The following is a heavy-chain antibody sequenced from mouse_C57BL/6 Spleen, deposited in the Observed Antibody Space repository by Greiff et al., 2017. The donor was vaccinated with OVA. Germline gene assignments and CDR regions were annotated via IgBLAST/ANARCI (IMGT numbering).Heavy chain of an antibody. D-gene: IGHD1-1*01. CDR1: GYTFTDYE. J-gene: IGHJ4*01. Sequence: QVQLKQSGAELVRPGASVTLSCKASGYTFTDYEMHWVKQTPVHGLEWIGAIDPETGGTAYNQKFKGKAILTADKSSSTAYMELRSLTSEDSAVYYCTRWGTTVVATSMDYWGQGTSVTVSS. CDR2: IDPETGGT. V-gene: IGHV1-15*01. CDR3: TRWGTTVVATSMDY.